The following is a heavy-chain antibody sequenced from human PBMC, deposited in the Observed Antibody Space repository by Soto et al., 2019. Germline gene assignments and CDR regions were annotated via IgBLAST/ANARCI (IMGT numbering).Heavy chain of an antibody. CDR2: ISNTSRTK. CDR1: GFDFSKYN. CDR3: ARDGNRGYDMDV. J-gene: IGHJ6*02. V-gene: IGHV3-48*02. Sequence: EVQVVESGGGLIQPGGSLRLSCAGSGFDFSKYNMDWVRQAPGKGLEWISYISNTSRTKFYADSVKGRFTISRDNARSSLFLEMNSLRDEDTAIYYCARDGNRGYDMDVCGQGTTVTVSS. D-gene: IGHD1-1*01.